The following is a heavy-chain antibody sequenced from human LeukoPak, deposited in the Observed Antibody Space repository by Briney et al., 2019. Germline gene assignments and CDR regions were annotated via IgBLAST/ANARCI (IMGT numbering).Heavy chain of an antibody. Sequence: GRSLRLSCAASGFTFSGYAMHWVRQAPGKGLEWVAVISYDGSNKYYADSVKGRFTISRDNSKNTLYLQMNSLRAEDTAVYYCAREAGTSTQYYFDYWGQGTLVTVSS. CDR3: AREAGTSTQYYFDY. CDR1: GFTFSGYA. V-gene: IGHV3-30-3*01. D-gene: IGHD6-13*01. CDR2: ISYDGSNK. J-gene: IGHJ4*02.